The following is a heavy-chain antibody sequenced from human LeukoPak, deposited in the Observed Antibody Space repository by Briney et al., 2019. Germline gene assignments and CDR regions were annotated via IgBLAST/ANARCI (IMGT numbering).Heavy chain of an antibody. D-gene: IGHD3-10*01. Sequence: ASVKVSCKFSGYTLTELSMHWVRQAPGKGLEWMGGFDPEDGETIYAQKFQGRVTMTEDTSTDTAYMELSSLRSEDTAVYYCATDRMVRGVKHLFDYWGQGTLVTVSS. CDR1: GYTLTELS. V-gene: IGHV1-24*01. CDR2: FDPEDGET. CDR3: ATDRMVRGVKHLFDY. J-gene: IGHJ4*02.